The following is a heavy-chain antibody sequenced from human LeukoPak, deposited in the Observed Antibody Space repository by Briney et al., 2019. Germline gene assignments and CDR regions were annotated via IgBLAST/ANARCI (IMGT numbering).Heavy chain of an antibody. CDR3: ARGGDYGDYDSY. CDR1: GFTFSSYR. J-gene: IGHJ4*02. CDR2: ISSSSSYI. D-gene: IGHD4-17*01. Sequence: PGGSLRLSCAASGFTFSSYRINWVRQAPGKGLEWVSSISSSSSYIYYADSVKGRFTISRDNAKNSLYLQMNSLRAEDTAVYYCARGGDYGDYDSYWGQGTLVTVSS. V-gene: IGHV3-21*01.